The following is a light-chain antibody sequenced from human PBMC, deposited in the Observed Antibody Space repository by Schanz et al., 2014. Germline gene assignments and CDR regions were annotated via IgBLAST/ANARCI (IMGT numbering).Light chain of an antibody. V-gene: IGKV4-1*01. CDR1: QSVLYTSDSKNY. J-gene: IGKJ4*01. CDR3: QQYYSIPLT. CDR2: WAS. Sequence: DIVMTQSPDSLPVSLGERATINCKSSQSVLYTSDSKNYLAWYQHKPGQPPKLLISWASTRESGVPDRFSGSGSVTDFTLTISSLQAEDVAVYYCQQYYSIPLTFGGGTKVEIK.